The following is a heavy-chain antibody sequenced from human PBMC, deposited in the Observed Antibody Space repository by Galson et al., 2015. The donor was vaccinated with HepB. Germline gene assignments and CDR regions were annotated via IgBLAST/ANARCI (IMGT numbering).Heavy chain of an antibody. CDR1: GFTFSSYA. V-gene: IGHV3-64D*06. CDR3: VKPQRGGGSGRTYYYYGMDV. Sequence: SLRLSCAASGFTFSSYAMHWVRQAPGKGLEYVSAISSNGGSTYYADSVKGRFTISRDNSKNTLYLQMSSLRAEDTAVYYCVKPQRGGGSGRTYYYYGMDVWGQGTTVTVSS. CDR2: ISSNGGST. J-gene: IGHJ6*02. D-gene: IGHD3-10*01.